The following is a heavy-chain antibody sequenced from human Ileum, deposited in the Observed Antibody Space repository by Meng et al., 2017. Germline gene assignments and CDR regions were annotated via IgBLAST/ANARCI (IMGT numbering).Heavy chain of an antibody. J-gene: IGHJ2*01. CDR1: GFTFSSYA. Sequence: QVELVASGGGVVQPGSSLRLSCAASGFTFSSYAMHGVRQAPGKGLEWVAVISYDGSNKYYADSVKGRFTISRDNSKNTLYLQMNSLRAEDTAVYYCASPPSEGDLWDRGTLVTVSS. CDR3: ASPPSEGDL. CDR2: ISYDGSNK. V-gene: IGHV3-30*04. D-gene: IGHD3-10*01.